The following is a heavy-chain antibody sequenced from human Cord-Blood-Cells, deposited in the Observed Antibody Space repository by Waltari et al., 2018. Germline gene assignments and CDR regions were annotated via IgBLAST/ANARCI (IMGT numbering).Heavy chain of an antibody. D-gene: IGHD3-3*01. V-gene: IGHV4-34*01. CDR2: INHSGST. CDR1: GGSFSGYY. J-gene: IGHJ4*02. CDR3: AVTIFGVKHHDY. Sequence: QVQLQQWGAGLLKPSETLSLTCAVYGGSFSGYYWSWIRQPPGKGLEWIGEINHSGSTNYTPARKSRRTIAVDKAKNQFSLKLSSVTAADPAVYYCAVTIFGVKHHDYRRQGSLVSVSA.